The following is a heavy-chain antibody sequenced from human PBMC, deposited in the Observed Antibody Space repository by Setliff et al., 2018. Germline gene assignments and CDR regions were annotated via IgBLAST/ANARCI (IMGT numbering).Heavy chain of an antibody. CDR3: ARGLEGEDYFYYMDV. J-gene: IGHJ6*03. D-gene: IGHD2-21*01. Sequence: SETLSLTCTVSGGSISSSNWWTWVRQPPGKGLEWIGESYHSGSINYNPSLKSRVTMSVDKSKNQFSLKLTSVTAADTAVYYCARGLEGEDYFYYMDVWGKGNTVTVSS. V-gene: IGHV4-4*02. CDR1: GGSISSSNW. CDR2: SYHSGSI.